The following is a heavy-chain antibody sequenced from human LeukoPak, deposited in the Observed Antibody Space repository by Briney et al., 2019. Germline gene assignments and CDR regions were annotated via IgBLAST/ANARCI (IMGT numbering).Heavy chain of an antibody. Sequence: SGTLSLTCTVSGGSISSSSYYWGWIRQPPGKGLEWIGSIYYSGSTYYNPSLKSRVTISVDTSKNQFSLKLSSVTAADTAVYYCARHSNDYVWGSYRPSYFDYWGQGTLVTVSS. D-gene: IGHD3-16*02. CDR3: ARHSNDYVWGSYRPSYFDY. CDR1: GGSISSSSYY. V-gene: IGHV4-39*01. J-gene: IGHJ4*02. CDR2: IYYSGST.